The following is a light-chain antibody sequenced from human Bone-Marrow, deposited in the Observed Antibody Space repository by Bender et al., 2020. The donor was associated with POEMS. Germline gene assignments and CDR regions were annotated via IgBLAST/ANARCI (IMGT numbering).Light chain of an antibody. V-gene: IGLV3-10*01. CDR1: ALPKKY. CDR2: EDN. CDR3: FSTDSSGNYRV. J-gene: IGLJ3*02. Sequence: SYELTQPPSVSVSPGQTARITCSGDALPKKYAHWYQQKSGQAPVLVIYEDNKRPSGIPERISASTSGTVATLTISGARAEDEADYYCFSTDSSGNYRVFGGGTKLIVL.